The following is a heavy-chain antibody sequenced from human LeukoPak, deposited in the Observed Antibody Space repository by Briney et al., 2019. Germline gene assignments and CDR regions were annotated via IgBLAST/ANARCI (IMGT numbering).Heavy chain of an antibody. J-gene: IGHJ3*02. V-gene: IGHV1-46*01. D-gene: IGHD3-22*01. CDR3: ARFPDYYDSSGYYSHDAFDI. CDR2: INPSGGST. Sequence: ASVKVSCKASGYTFTSYYMHWVRQAPGQGLEWMGIINPSGGSTSYAQKFQARVTMTTDTSTSTAYMELRSLRSDDTAVYYCARFPDYYDSSGYYSHDAFDIWGQGTMVTVSS. CDR1: GYTFTSYY.